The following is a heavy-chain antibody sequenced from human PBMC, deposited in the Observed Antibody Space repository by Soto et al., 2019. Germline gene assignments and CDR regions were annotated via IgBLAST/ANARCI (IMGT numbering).Heavy chain of an antibody. Sequence: PGGSLRLSCAASEFTFSNFAMHWVRQAPGKGLEWVAVISYDGDDKKFADSVKGRFTISRDNSKNTLFLQMNRLRPEDTAVYFYAKDSGRGSADYYFDYWGRGPLVTVSS. CDR2: ISYDGDDK. CDR1: EFTFSNFA. J-gene: IGHJ4*02. CDR3: AKDSGRGSADYYFDY. D-gene: IGHD3-10*01. V-gene: IGHV3-30*18.